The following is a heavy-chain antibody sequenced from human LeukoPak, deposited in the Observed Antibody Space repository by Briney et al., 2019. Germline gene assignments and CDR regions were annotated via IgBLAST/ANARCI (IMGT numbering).Heavy chain of an antibody. Sequence: PGGSLRLSCAASRFTFNNYAMSWVRHAPGKGLEWVSGIRGSGARTFYADSVKGRCSISRDNSKNTLYLQMNNLRAEDTAVYYCAKDLRGPWNYEGLDAFDLWGQGTMVTVSS. V-gene: IGHV3-23*01. D-gene: IGHD1-7*01. CDR1: RFTFNNYA. CDR2: IRGSGART. CDR3: AKDLRGPWNYEGLDAFDL. J-gene: IGHJ3*01.